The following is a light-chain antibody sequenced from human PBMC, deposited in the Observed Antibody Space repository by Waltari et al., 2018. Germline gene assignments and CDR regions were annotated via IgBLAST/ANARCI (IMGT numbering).Light chain of an antibody. CDR1: QNIKTW. V-gene: IGKV1-5*03. CDR3: QQYDTYPLT. J-gene: IGKJ4*01. Sequence: DIQMSQSPSTLSASIVDRVTITCRASQNIKTWVAWYQQKPGKAPKFLVYKASTLDRGVPSRFSGSGSGTEFTLTISSLQPDDFATYYCQQYDTYPLTFGGGTKVEIK. CDR2: KAS.